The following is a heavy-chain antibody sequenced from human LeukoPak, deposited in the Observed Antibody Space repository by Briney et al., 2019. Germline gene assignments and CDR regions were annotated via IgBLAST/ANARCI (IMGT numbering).Heavy chain of an antibody. D-gene: IGHD3-22*01. J-gene: IGHJ3*02. V-gene: IGHV1-8*01. CDR1: GYTFTSYD. CDR2: MNPNSGNT. Sequence: GASVKVSCKAPGYTFTSYDINWVRQATGQGLEWMGWMNPNSGNTGYAQKFQGRVTMTRNTSISTAYMELSSLRSEDTAVYYCARAAPSSGLIVFLSTDAFDIWGQGTMVTVSS. CDR3: ARAAPSSGLIVFLSTDAFDI.